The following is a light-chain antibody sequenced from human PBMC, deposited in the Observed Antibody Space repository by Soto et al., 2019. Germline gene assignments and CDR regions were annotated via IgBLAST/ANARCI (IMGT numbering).Light chain of an antibody. V-gene: IGKV3-15*01. Sequence: EIVLTQSPGSLCLSPGERATLSCRTSQRISSSYLAWYQQKPGQAPSLLIYGAFTRATGIPARFSGTGSGTEFTLTISSLQSEDFALYYCQQYNDWPLTFGQGTTGDIK. J-gene: IGKJ1*01. CDR2: GAF. CDR3: QQYNDWPLT. CDR1: QRISSSY.